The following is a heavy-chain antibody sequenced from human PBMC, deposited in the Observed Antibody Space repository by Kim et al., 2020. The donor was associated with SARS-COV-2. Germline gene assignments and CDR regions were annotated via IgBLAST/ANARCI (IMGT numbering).Heavy chain of an antibody. CDR1: GFTFSNAW. D-gene: IGHD3-10*01. CDR3: TTEMGAQLLWFGEIVDAFDI. J-gene: IGHJ3*02. CDR2: IKSKTDGGTT. V-gene: IGHV3-15*01. Sequence: GGSLRLSCAASGFTFSNAWMSWVRQAPGKGLEWVGRIKSKTDGGTTDYAAPVKGRFTISRDDSKNTLYLQMNSLKTEDTAVYYCTTEMGAQLLWFGEIVDAFDIWGQGTMVTVSS.